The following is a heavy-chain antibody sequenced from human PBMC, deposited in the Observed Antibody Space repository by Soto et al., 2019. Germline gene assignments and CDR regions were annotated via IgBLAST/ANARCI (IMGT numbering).Heavy chain of an antibody. D-gene: IGHD1-1*01. CDR1: GFTFSNYA. J-gene: IGHJ3*02. V-gene: IGHV3-23*01. CDR2: ISEGGGST. Sequence: EVQLLESGGGLVQPGGSLRLSCAASGFTFSNYAMSWVRQAPGKGLEWVSAISEGGGSTYYADSVKGRFTISRDNSKNTLDLQMKSLRAEDTAVDYCAKDRRGNWKDVGAFDIWGQGTMVTVSS. CDR3: AKDRRGNWKDVGAFDI.